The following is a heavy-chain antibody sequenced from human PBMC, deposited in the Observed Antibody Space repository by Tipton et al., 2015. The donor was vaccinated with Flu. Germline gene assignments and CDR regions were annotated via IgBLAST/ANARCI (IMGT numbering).Heavy chain of an antibody. V-gene: IGHV3-30*04. Sequence: QLVQSGGGVVQPGRSLRLSCAASGFTFSNYAMHWVRQAPGKGLEWVAVISNDGSNKFYADSVKGRFTISRDNFKNTVHLQVNSLKAEDTAVYFCASSPQIGCCGGDCYSGFDYWGQGTLVTVSS. CDR3: ASSPQIGCCGGDCYSGFDY. D-gene: IGHD2-21*02. J-gene: IGHJ4*02. CDR2: ISNDGSNK. CDR1: GFTFSNYA.